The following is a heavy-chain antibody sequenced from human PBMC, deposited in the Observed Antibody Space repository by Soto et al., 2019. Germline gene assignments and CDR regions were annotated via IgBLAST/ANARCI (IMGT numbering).Heavy chain of an antibody. CDR3: GRDPYSVARYYLDL. CDR1: EFTFSNYG. CDR2: KWFFASGVNE. Sequence: QTGGYLGLSSEETEFTFSNYGIHLVRQAPGRGLDWVGLKWFFASGVNEYDADSVKGRFAISRYESKQTAYLEMKSLRAEYTAVYYCGRDPYSVARYYLDLWGQGTKVTVSS. V-gene: IGHV3-33*01. J-gene: IGHJ4*02. D-gene: IGHD1-26*01.